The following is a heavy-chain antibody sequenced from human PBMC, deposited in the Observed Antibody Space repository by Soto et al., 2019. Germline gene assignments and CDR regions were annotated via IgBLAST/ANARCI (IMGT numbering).Heavy chain of an antibody. CDR2: IIPIFGTA. V-gene: IGHV1-69*13. CDR1: GGTFSSYA. Sequence: ASVQVSCKASGGTFSSYAISWVRQAPGQGLEWMGGIIPIFGTANYAQKFQGRVTITADESTSTAYMELSSLRSEDTAVYYCARVAYGGSPGDYYFDYWGQGTLVTVSS. CDR3: ARVAYGGSPGDYYFDY. D-gene: IGHD1-26*01. J-gene: IGHJ4*02.